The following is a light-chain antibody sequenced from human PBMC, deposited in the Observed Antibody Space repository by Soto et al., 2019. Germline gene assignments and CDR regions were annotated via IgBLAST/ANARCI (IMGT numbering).Light chain of an antibody. CDR1: NSDIGSYKS. J-gene: IGLJ2*01. Sequence: QPVLTQPASVSGSPGQSISISCTGTNSDIGSYKSVSWYQHHPGRAPKLMISDVSNRPSGVPNRFSGAKSGNTASLTISGLQAEDEADYYCSSYTSSTTLVIFGGGTKLTVL. CDR3: SSYTSSTTLVI. CDR2: DVS. V-gene: IGLV2-14*03.